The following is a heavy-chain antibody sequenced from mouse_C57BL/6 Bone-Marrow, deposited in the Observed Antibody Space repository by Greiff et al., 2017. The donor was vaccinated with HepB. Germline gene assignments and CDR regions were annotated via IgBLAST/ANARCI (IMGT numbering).Heavy chain of an antibody. V-gene: IGHV1-72*01. Sequence: VQLQQPGAELVKPGASVKLSCKASGYTFTSYWMPWVQQRPGRGLEWIGRIDPNSGGTKYNEKFKSKATLTVDKPSSTAYMQLSSLTSEDSAVYYSASHYYSNDEDAMDYWGQGTSVTVSS. CDR3: ASHYYSNDEDAMDY. D-gene: IGHD2-5*01. CDR2: IDPNSGGT. J-gene: IGHJ4*01. CDR1: GYTFTSYW.